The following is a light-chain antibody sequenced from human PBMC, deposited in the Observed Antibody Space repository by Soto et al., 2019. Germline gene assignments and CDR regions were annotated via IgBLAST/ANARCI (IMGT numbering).Light chain of an antibody. Sequence: QSALTQPASVSGSPGQSITISCTGTRSDVGGYNYVSWYQHHPGKAPKLIIYEVSNRPSGVSNRFSGSKSGYTASLTISGLQAEDEADYYCNSQRGSGTRVFGTGTKVTVL. V-gene: IGLV2-14*01. CDR1: RSDVGGYNY. CDR3: NSQRGSGTRV. CDR2: EVS. J-gene: IGLJ1*01.